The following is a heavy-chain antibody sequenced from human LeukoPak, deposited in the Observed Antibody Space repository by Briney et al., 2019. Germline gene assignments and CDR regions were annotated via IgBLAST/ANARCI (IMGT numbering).Heavy chain of an antibody. Sequence: ASVKVSFTASGYTFTSYGISWVRQAPGQGLEWMGWISAYNGNTNYAQKLQGRVTMTTDTSTSTAYMELRSLRSDYTAVYYCAREDPRSSPLDYWGQGSLVTVSS. CDR3: AREDPRSSPLDY. CDR2: ISAYNGNT. CDR1: GYTFTSYG. J-gene: IGHJ4*02. V-gene: IGHV1-18*01. D-gene: IGHD6-19*01.